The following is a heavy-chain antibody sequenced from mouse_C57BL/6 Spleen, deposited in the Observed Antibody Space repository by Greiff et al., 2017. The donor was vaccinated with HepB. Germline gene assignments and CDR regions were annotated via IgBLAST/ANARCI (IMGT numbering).Heavy chain of an antibody. CDR2: INPNNGGT. CDR1: GYTFTDYN. J-gene: IGHJ2*01. Sequence: EVQLQQSGPELVKPGASVKMSCKASGYTFTDYNMHWVKQSHGKSLEWIGYINPNNGGTSYNQKFKGKATLTVNKSSSTAYMELRSLTSEDSAVYYCASHYDYDAYYFDYWGQGTTLTVSS. D-gene: IGHD2-4*01. CDR3: ASHYDYDAYYFDY. V-gene: IGHV1-22*01.